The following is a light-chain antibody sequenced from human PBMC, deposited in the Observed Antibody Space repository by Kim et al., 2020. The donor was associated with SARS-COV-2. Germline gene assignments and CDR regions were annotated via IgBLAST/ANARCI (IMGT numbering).Light chain of an antibody. CDR2: GAS. Sequence: EIVLTQSPGTLSLSPGESATLSCRASQSVGSAYLAWCQQKPGQAPRLLIYGASRRATGVPDRFSGSGSGSDFTLTISRLEPEGFAMCYCQMYGNSLQTTFGPGTKVDIK. CDR1: QSVGSAY. CDR3: QMYGNSLQTT. J-gene: IGKJ3*01. V-gene: IGKV3-20*01.